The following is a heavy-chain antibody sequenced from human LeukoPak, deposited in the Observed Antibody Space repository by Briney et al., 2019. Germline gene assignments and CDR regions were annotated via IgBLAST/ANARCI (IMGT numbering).Heavy chain of an antibody. CDR3: ARHSVIVLTAYAIPNWFPP. V-gene: IGHV4-39*01. Sequence: SETLSLTCTVSGGSISSSSYHWGWIRQPPGKGLEWIGSIYYSGSTYNNPSLRSRVTISVDTSKNQFSLKLSSVTAADTAVYYCARHSVIVLTAYAIPNWFPPWGQGILVTVSS. CDR2: IYYSGST. J-gene: IGHJ5*02. CDR1: GGSISSSSYH. D-gene: IGHD2-8*01.